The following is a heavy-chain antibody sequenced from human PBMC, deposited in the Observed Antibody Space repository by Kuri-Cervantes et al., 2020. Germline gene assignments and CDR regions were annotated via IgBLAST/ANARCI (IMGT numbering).Heavy chain of an antibody. CDR2: IYSGGST. V-gene: IGHV3-53*05. Sequence: GGSLRLSCAASGFTVSSNYMSWVRQAPGKGLEWVSVIYSGGSTYYADSVKGRFTISRDNSKNTLYLQMNSLRAEDTAVYYCAKEIRPQYYDFWSGYYTGGANMDVWGQGTTVTVSS. CDR3: AKEIRPQYYDFWSGYYTGGANMDV. D-gene: IGHD3-3*01. CDR1: GFTVSSNY. J-gene: IGHJ6*02.